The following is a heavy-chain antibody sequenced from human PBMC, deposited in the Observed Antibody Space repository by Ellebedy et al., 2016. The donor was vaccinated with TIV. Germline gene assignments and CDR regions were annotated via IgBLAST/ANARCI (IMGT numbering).Heavy chain of an antibody. CDR3: AKDDDYGGNWGYWYFDL. CDR2: ISSSGSTI. CDR1: GFTFSDYY. J-gene: IGHJ2*01. D-gene: IGHD4-23*01. Sequence: GESLKISCAASGFTFSDYYMSWIRQAPGKGLEWVSYISSSGSTIYYADSVKGRFTISRDNAKNSLYLQMNSLRAEDTAVYYCAKDDDYGGNWGYWYFDLWGRGTLVTVSS. V-gene: IGHV3-11*01.